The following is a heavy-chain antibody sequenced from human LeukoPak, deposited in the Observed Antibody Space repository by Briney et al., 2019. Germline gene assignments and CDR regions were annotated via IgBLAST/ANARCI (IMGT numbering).Heavy chain of an antibody. CDR3: AKRGCVIRVFLVGFHKEAYYFES. CDR2: ISGSGGGT. J-gene: IGHJ4*02. Sequence: GSLRLSSAVSGITLSNYGMSWVRQAPGKGLEWVAGISGSGGGTSYADSVKGRFTISRDNAKNTLFLQMNSLRVEDTAVYFCAKRGCVIRVFLVGFHKEAYYFESWGQGAQVTVSS. D-gene: IGHD3-3*01. V-gene: IGHV3-23*01. CDR1: GITLSNYG.